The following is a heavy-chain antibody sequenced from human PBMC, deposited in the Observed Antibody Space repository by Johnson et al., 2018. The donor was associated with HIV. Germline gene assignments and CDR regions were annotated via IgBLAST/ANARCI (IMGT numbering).Heavy chain of an antibody. CDR3: AKDILPLAITDAFDI. D-gene: IGHD3-9*01. CDR2: INWNGGSI. J-gene: IGHJ3*02. CDR1: GFTFDDYG. Sequence: VQLVESGGGLVRPGGSLRLSCAASGFTFDDYGMSWVRQAPGKGLEWVSGINWNGGSIGYADSVKGRFTISRDNVKNSLYLQMNSLRAEDTALYYCAKDILPLAITDAFDIWGQGTMVTVSS. V-gene: IGHV3-20*04.